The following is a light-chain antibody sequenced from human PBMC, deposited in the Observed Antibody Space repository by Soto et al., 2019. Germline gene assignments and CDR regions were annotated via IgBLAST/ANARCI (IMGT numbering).Light chain of an antibody. J-gene: IGKJ2*01. V-gene: IGKV3-15*01. CDR2: GVS. Sequence: EIVLTQSPATLSVSPGERATLSCRADQSVRDDLAWYQQKPGQAPRLLFYGVSTRATGIPVRFSASGSGTEVTRTIISLQSEDFAVYYCQQYNHWPRGYTFGQGNKLEIK. CDR3: QQYNHWPRGYT. CDR1: QSVRDD.